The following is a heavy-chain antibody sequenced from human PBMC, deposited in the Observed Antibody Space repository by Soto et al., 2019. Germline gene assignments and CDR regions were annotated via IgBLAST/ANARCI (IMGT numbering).Heavy chain of an antibody. D-gene: IGHD6-13*01. CDR1: GFTFSSYA. CDR2: ISGRDGST. Sequence: PGGSLRLSCAASGFTFSSYAMNWVRQAPGKGLEWVSVISGRDGSTYYAESVKGRFTISRDNSKNTLNLQMNSLRAEDTAVYYCARRSSSWYFDYWGQGTLVTVSS. J-gene: IGHJ4*02. CDR3: ARRSSSWYFDY. V-gene: IGHV3-23*01.